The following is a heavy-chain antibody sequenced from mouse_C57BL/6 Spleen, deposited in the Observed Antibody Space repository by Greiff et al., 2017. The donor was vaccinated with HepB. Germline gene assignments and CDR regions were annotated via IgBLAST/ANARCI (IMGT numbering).Heavy chain of an antibody. V-gene: IGHV1-82*01. Sequence: QVQLQQSGPELVKPGASVKISCKASGYAFSSSWMNWVKQRPGKGLEWIGRIYPGDGDTNYNGKFKGKATLTADKSSSTAYMQLSSLTSEDSAVYYCAREGPHYYGSSYYFDYWGQGTTLTVSS. CDR2: IYPGDGDT. CDR3: AREGPHYYGSSYYFDY. J-gene: IGHJ2*01. D-gene: IGHD1-1*01. CDR1: GYAFSSSW.